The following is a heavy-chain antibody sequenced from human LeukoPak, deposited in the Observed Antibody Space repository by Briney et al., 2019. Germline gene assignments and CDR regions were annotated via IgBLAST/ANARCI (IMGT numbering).Heavy chain of an antibody. CDR2: ISSSGSTI. D-gene: IGHD3-9*01. Sequence: KTGGSLRLSCAASGFTFSSYEMNWVRQAPGKGLEWVSYISSSGSTIYYADSVKGRFTISRDNAKNLLYLQMNSLRAEDTAVYYCARPRNDILSGFHYYYGMDVWGQGTTVTVSS. J-gene: IGHJ6*02. V-gene: IGHV3-48*03. CDR3: ARPRNDILSGFHYYYGMDV. CDR1: GFTFSSYE.